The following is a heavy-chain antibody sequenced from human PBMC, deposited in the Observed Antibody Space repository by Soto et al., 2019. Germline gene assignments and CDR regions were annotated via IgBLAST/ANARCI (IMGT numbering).Heavy chain of an antibody. D-gene: IGHD1-1*01. Sequence: EVQLVESGGGLVQPGGSLRLSCAASGFTFGKYWMHWVRQAPGKGLVWVSRINDYMTTINYADSVRGRFTSSRDNTRNTLFLQWNSLTVGDTAVYYCTRGGLEPFDFWGQGVLVTVSS. J-gene: IGHJ4*02. CDR2: INDYMTTI. CDR1: GFTFGKYW. CDR3: TRGGLEPFDF. V-gene: IGHV3-74*01.